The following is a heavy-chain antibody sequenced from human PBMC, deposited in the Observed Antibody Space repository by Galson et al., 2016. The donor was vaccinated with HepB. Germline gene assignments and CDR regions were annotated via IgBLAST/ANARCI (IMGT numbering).Heavy chain of an antibody. CDR1: GSTFSSYN. V-gene: IGHV3-33*08. CDR2: IWFDGSNK. D-gene: IGHD6-6*01. CDR3: ARDSSLSARIYYYFYGLDV. J-gene: IGHJ6*02. Sequence: SLRLSCAASGSTFSSYNMEWVRQAPGKGLEWVAIIWFDGSNKYYVDSVKGRFTISRDNSKNTVDLQMNSLRAEDTAVYYCARDSSLSARIYYYFYGLDVWGQGTAVTVSS.